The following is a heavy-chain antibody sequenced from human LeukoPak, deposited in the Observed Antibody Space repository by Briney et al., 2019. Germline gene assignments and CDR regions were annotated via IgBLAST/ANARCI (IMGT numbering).Heavy chain of an antibody. V-gene: IGHV3-21*01. Sequence: PGGSLRLSCAASGFIFSNYSMNWVRQAPGKGLEWVSSISSGGTYVYDADSVKGRFTISRDNAKNSLYLQMNSLRAEDTAMYYCARDYLPRYSSGWPFDYWGQGTLVTVSS. CDR3: ARDYLPRYSSGWPFDY. J-gene: IGHJ4*02. CDR1: GFIFSNYS. CDR2: ISSGGTYV. D-gene: IGHD6-19*01.